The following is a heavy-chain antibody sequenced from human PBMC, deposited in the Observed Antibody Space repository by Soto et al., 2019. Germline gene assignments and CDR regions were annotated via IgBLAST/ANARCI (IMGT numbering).Heavy chain of an antibody. J-gene: IGHJ3*02. V-gene: IGHV1-18*01. CDR3: ALSLVTAAAGDAFDI. CDR2: ISAYNGNT. CDR1: GYTFTSYG. Sequence: ASVKVSCKASGYTFTSYGISWVRQAPGQGLEWMGWISAYNGNTNYAQKLQGRVTMTTDTSTSTAYMELRSVRSDDTAVFYCALSLVTAAAGDAFDIWGQGTIVTVSS. D-gene: IGHD6-13*01.